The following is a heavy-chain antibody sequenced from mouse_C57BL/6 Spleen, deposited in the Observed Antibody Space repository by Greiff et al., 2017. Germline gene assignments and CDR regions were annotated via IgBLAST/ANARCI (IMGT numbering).Heavy chain of an antibody. J-gene: IGHJ3*01. Sequence: VQLQQSGAELVRPGTSVKVSCKASGYAFTNYLIEWVKQRPGQGLEWIGVINPGSGGTNYNEKFKGQATLTADKSSSTAYMQLSSLTSEDSAVYDCAGDEDYDVGFAYWGQGTLVTVSA. CDR2: INPGSGGT. CDR3: AGDEDYDVGFAY. D-gene: IGHD2-4*01. CDR1: GYAFTNYL. V-gene: IGHV1-54*01.